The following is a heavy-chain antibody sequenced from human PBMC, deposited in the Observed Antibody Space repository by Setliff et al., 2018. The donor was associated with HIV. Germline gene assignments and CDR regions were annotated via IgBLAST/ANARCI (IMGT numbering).Heavy chain of an antibody. CDR1: GFSFSSYG. J-gene: IGHJ4*02. CDR3: ASDQQWLAQGWGGPHY. Sequence: PGGSLRLSCAASGFSFSSYGMHWVRQAPGKGLEWLALIWYDGTNKQYGDSVKGRFAISRDNSNNTLYLQMNSLRAEDTAVYYCASDQQWLAQGWGGPHYWGQGTLVTVS. D-gene: IGHD6-19*01. V-gene: IGHV3-33*01. CDR2: IWYDGTNK.